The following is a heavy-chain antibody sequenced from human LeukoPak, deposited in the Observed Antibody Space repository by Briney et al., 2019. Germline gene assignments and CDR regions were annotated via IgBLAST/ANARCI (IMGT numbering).Heavy chain of an antibody. CDR1: GFTFSRHW. CDR3: ARGNFSAYDI. J-gene: IGHJ3*02. V-gene: IGHV3-7*05. D-gene: IGHD2/OR15-2a*01. CDR2: IKQDGSEK. Sequence: GGSLRLSCAASGFTFSRHWMSWVRQAPGKGLEWVANIKQDGSEKYYVDSVKGRITISRDNAKNSLYLQMNSLRAEDTAVYYCARGNFSAYDIWGQGTMVTVSS.